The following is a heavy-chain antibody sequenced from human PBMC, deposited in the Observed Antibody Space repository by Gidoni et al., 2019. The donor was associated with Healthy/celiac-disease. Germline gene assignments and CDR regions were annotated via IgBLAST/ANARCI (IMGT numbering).Heavy chain of an antibody. V-gene: IGHV3-11*01. J-gene: IGHJ6*02. D-gene: IGHD3-22*01. CDR3: ARGGRGLLYDSFGGHPPYYYYGMDV. Sequence: QVQLVESGGGLVKPGGSLRLSCAASGFTFSDYYMSWIRQAPGKGLEWVSYISSSGSTIYYADSVKGRFTISRDNAKNSLYLQRNSLRAEDTAVYYCARGGRGLLYDSFGGHPPYYYYGMDVWGQGTTVTVSS. CDR1: GFTFSDYY. CDR2: ISSSGSTI.